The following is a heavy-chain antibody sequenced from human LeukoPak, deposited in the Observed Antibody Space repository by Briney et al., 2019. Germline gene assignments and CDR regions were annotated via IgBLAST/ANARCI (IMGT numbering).Heavy chain of an antibody. V-gene: IGHV3-23*01. CDR1: GVTFSSYG. CDR3: ARAGYCSGGSCRGYYYYYMDV. Sequence: PGGSLRLSCAASGVTFSSYGMGWVRQSPGKGLEWISAISGRGGSTYYADSVKGRFTISRDNSKNTLYLQMNSLRAEDTAVYYCARAGYCSGGSCRGYYYYYMDVWGKGTTVTVSS. D-gene: IGHD2-15*01. CDR2: ISGRGGST. J-gene: IGHJ6*03.